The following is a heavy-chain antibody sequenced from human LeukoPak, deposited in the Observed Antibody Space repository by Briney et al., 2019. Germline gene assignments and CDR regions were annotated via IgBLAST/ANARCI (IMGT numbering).Heavy chain of an antibody. J-gene: IGHJ5*02. Sequence: ASVTVSCKTSGYTFTKYLIRWVRQAPGQGLEWVGTINPNGDATSYAPRLQGRLTLTQDTTTSTVYMELRGLTPDDTAVYYCARPLFCAFDNCGYWLDPWGPGTLVTVSS. CDR3: ARPLFCAFDNCGYWLDP. D-gene: IGHD1-20*01. CDR1: GYTFTKYL. V-gene: IGHV1-46*01. CDR2: INPNGDAT.